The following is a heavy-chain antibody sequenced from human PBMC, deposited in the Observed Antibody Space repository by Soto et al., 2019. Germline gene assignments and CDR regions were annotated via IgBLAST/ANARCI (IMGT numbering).Heavy chain of an antibody. D-gene: IGHD3-10*01. CDR1: GGSISSYY. CDR3: ARGGGGGTPKPFDY. V-gene: IGHV4-59*01. CDR2: IYYSGST. Sequence: SETLSLTCTVSGGSISSYYWSWIRQPPGKGLEWIGYIYYSGSTNYNPSLKSRVTISVDTSKNQFSLKLSSVTAADTAVYYCARGGGGGTPKPFDYWGQGTLVTVSS. J-gene: IGHJ4*02.